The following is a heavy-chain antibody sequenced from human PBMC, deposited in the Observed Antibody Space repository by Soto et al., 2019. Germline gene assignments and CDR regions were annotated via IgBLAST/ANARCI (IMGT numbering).Heavy chain of an antibody. Sequence: SETLSLTCAVFGDSISSSIWWSWVRQPPGKGLEWIAEMYHSGSINYNPSLKSRVTISVDKSKNQFSLKLTSVTAADTAVYYCASALYCSGGSCSFDPWGQGTLVTVSS. D-gene: IGHD2-15*01. CDR2: MYHSGSI. V-gene: IGHV4-4*02. CDR3: ASALYCSGGSCSFDP. CDR1: GDSISSSIW. J-gene: IGHJ5*02.